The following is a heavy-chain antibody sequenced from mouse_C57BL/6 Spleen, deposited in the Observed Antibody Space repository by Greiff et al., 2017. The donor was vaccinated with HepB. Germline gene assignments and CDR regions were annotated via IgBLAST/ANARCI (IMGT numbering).Heavy chain of an antibody. CDR1: GYSITSGYY. CDR3: AREGNKSATAR. V-gene: IGHV3-6*01. D-gene: IGHD3-2*01. CDR2: ISNDGSN. Sequence: VQLQQSGPGLVKPSQSLSLTCSVPGYSITSGYYWNWIRQFPGNKLEWMGYISNDGSNNYNPSLKNRISITSDTSKNQFFLKLNSVTTEDTATYYCAREGNKSATARWGQGTLFTVS. J-gene: IGHJ3*01.